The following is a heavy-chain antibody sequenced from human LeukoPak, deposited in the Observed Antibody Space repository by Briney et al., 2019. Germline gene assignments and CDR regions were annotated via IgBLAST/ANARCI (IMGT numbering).Heavy chain of an antibody. Sequence: PGESLRLSCAAYGFTFSVYYMFWVRQAPGKGLVWVSNISPDATNSKYADFVEGRFTISRDNAKNTLYLQLNSLRVEDAAVYYCATGYRSAYSWDSWGQGTLVTVSS. CDR2: ISPDATNS. V-gene: IGHV3-74*03. CDR1: GFTFSVYY. D-gene: IGHD5-12*01. J-gene: IGHJ4*02. CDR3: ATGYRSAYSWDS.